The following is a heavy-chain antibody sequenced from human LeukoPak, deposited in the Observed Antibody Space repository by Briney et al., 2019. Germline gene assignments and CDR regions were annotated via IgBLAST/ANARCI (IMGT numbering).Heavy chain of an antibody. V-gene: IGHV3-9*01. D-gene: IGHD3-10*01. Sequence: GGSLRLSCAASGFTFDDYAMHWVRQAPGKGLEWVSGISWNSGSIGYADSVKGRFTISRDNSKNTLYLQTSSLRAEDTAVYYCAKVGDYYGSGKYSNFDYWGQGTLVTVSS. CDR1: GFTFDDYA. CDR2: ISWNSGSI. CDR3: AKVGDYYGSGKYSNFDY. J-gene: IGHJ4*02.